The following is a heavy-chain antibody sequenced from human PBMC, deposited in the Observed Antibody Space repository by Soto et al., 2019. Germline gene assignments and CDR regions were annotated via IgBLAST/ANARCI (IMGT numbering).Heavy chain of an antibody. CDR1: GYSFTSYW. Sequence: GESLKISCKGSGYSFTSYWIGWVRQMPGKGLEWMGIIYPGDSDTRYSPSFQGQVTISADKSISTAYLQWSSLKASDTAMYYCARPRVTHTPGYYGMDVWGQGTRVTVSS. J-gene: IGHJ6*02. D-gene: IGHD2-21*02. CDR3: ARPRVTHTPGYYGMDV. CDR2: IYPGDSDT. V-gene: IGHV5-51*01.